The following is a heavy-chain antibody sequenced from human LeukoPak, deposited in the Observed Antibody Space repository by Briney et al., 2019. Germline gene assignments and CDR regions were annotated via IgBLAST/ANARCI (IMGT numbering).Heavy chain of an antibody. V-gene: IGHV4-39*01. D-gene: IGHD3-22*01. CDR2: IYYSGST. CDR3: AGHFYYYDSSGMWAFDI. Sequence: SETLSLTCTVSGGSISSSSYYWGWIRQPPGKGLEWIVSIYYSGSTYYNPSLKSRVTISVDTSKNQFSLKLSSVTAADTAVYYCAGHFYYYDSSGMWAFDIWGQGTMVTVSS. J-gene: IGHJ3*02. CDR1: GGSISSSSYY.